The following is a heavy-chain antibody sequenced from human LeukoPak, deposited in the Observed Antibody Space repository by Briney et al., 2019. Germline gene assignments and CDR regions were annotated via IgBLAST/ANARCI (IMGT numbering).Heavy chain of an antibody. CDR3: ARGLVPAAICWWFDP. J-gene: IGHJ5*02. D-gene: IGHD2-2*02. CDR1: GYSFTRYG. Sequence: GASVKVSCKASGYSFTRYGISWVRQASEKRLEWMGWISAYNGNTNYAQKLQGRVTMTTDTSTSTAYMELRSLRSDDTAVYYCARGLVPAAICWWFDPWGQGTLVTVSS. CDR2: ISAYNGNT. V-gene: IGHV1-18*01.